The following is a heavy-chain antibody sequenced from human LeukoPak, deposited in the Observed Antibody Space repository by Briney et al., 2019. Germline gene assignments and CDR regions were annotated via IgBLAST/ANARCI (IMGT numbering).Heavy chain of an antibody. Sequence: ASVKVSCKASGYSFTGYFIHWVRQAPGQGLEWMGCIDPNSGDTKYAQKFQGRVSMPRDTPTRTAYMELSRLRSDDTAVYFCARSGSTGYSLDYWGQGTLVTVSS. CDR2: IDPNSGDT. J-gene: IGHJ4*02. D-gene: IGHD3-22*01. V-gene: IGHV1-2*02. CDR3: ARSGSTGYSLDY. CDR1: GYSFTGYF.